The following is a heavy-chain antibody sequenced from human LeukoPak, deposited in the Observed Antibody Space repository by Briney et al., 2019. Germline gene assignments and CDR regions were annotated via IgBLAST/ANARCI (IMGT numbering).Heavy chain of an antibody. V-gene: IGHV3-23*01. Sequence: GGSLRLSCTASGFSVSTYPMAWVRQAPGKGLQWVPTITASGTDTFYADSVKGRFTISRDNSKNTLSLQMNSLRAEDTALYYCAKYSSGWVNDYWGQGTLVTVSS. J-gene: IGHJ4*02. CDR3: AKYSSGWVNDY. CDR1: GFSVSTYP. D-gene: IGHD6-19*01. CDR2: ITASGTDT.